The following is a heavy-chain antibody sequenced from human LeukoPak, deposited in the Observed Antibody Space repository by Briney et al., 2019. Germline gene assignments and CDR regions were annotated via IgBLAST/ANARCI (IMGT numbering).Heavy chain of an antibody. J-gene: IGHJ5*02. CDR3: ARRRKYSSGWYKPNWFDP. Sequence: SETLSLTCTVSGGSISSSSYYWGWIRQPPGKGLEWIGSIYYSGSTYYNPSLKSRVTISVDTSKNQFSLKLSSVTAADTAVYYCARRRKYSSGWYKPNWFDPWGQGTLVTVSS. D-gene: IGHD6-19*01. V-gene: IGHV4-39*07. CDR2: IYYSGST. CDR1: GGSISSSSYY.